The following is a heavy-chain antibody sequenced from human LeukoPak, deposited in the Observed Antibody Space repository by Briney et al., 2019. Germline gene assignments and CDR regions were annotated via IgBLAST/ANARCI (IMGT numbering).Heavy chain of an antibody. V-gene: IGHV4-39*07. CDR3: ARGYSSSWPYYYYYMDV. Sequence: PSETLSLTCTVSGGSISSSSYYWGWIRQPPGKGLEGIGSIYYSGSTYYNPSLKSRVTISVDTSKNQFSLKLSSVTAADTAVYYCARGYSSSWPYYYYYMDVWGKGTTVTVSS. J-gene: IGHJ6*03. CDR2: IYYSGST. D-gene: IGHD6-13*01. CDR1: GGSISSSSYY.